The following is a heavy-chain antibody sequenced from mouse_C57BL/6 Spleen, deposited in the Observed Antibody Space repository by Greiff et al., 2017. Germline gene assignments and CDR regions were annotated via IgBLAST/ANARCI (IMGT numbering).Heavy chain of an antibody. J-gene: IGHJ4*01. CDR2: INPSNGGT. D-gene: IGHD1-1*01. Sequence: VQLQQPGTELVKPGASVKLSCKASGYTFTSYWMHWVKQRPGQGLEWIGNINPSNGGTNYNEKFKSKATLTVDKSSSTAYMQLSSLTAEDSAVYDCERESTTGALDDWGQGTSVTVSS. CDR1: GYTFTSYW. V-gene: IGHV1-53*01. CDR3: ERESTTGALDD.